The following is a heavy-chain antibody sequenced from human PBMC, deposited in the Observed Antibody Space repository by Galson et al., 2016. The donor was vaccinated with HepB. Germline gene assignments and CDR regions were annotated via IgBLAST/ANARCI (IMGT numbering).Heavy chain of an antibody. CDR3: VKDVRGSGPWAFDS. CDR1: GFTFGHYA. J-gene: IGHJ4*02. CDR2: ISGSGTTT. D-gene: IGHD1-26*01. V-gene: IGHV3-23*01. Sequence: SLRLSCAASGFTFGHYAMTWVRQFPGKGLEWVSTISGSGTTTFYAPSGKGRVTISRDNSNDTLLLQLNNLRADDTAIYYCVKDVRGSGPWAFDSWGQGTLVTVSS.